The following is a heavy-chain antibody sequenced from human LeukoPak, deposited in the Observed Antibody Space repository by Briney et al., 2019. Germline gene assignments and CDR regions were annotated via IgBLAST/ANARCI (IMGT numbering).Heavy chain of an antibody. CDR3: ARVDSDYVWGNYRYTSPPPAGWFDP. CDR2: ISAYNGNT. CDR1: GYTFTTHG. D-gene: IGHD3-16*02. Sequence: ASVKVSCKASGYTFTTHGIIWVRQAPGQGLEWMGWISAYNGNTNYAQKFQGRVSMTTDTSTSTAYMQLRSLRSDDTAVYYCARVDSDYVWGNYRYTSPPPAGWFDPWGQGTLVTVSS. J-gene: IGHJ5*02. V-gene: IGHV1-18*01.